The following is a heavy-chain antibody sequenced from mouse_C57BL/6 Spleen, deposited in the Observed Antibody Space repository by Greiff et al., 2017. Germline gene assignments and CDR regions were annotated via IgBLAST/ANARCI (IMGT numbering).Heavy chain of an antibody. CDR2: ISNGGGST. J-gene: IGHJ2*01. D-gene: IGHD5-1*01. V-gene: IGHV5-12*01. CDR1: GFTFSDYY. Sequence: EVKLMESGGGLVQPGGSLKLSCAASGFTFSDYYMYLVRQTPEKRLEWVAYISNGGGSTYYPDTVKGRFTISRDNAKNTLYLQMSRLKSEDTAMYYGARHYLYYFDYWGQGATLTASS. CDR3: ARHYLYYFDY.